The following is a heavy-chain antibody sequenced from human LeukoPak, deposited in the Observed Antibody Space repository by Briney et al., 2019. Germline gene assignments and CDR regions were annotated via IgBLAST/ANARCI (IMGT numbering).Heavy chain of an antibody. CDR1: GFTFSSYS. Sequence: GGSLRLSCAASGFTFSSYSMHWVRQAPGKGLEWVSSISCSSSYIYYADSVKGRFTISRDNAKNTLYLQMNSLRAEDTAVYYCARVLGYSYAGDYWGKGTLVTVSS. J-gene: IGHJ4*02. D-gene: IGHD5-18*01. CDR3: ARVLGYSYAGDY. CDR2: ISCSSSYI. V-gene: IGHV3-21*01.